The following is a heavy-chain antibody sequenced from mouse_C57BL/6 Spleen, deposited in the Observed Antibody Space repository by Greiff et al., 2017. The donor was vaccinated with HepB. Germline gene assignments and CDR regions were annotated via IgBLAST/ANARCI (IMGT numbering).Heavy chain of an antibody. Sequence: DVMLVESEGGLVQPGSSMKLSCTASGFTFSDYYMAWVRQVPEKGLEWVANINYDGSSTYYLDSLKSRFIISRDNAKNILYLQMSRLKSEDTATYYCARGDYYGSGRYFDVWGTGTTVTVSS. J-gene: IGHJ1*03. CDR1: GFTFSDYY. V-gene: IGHV5-16*01. CDR2: INYDGSST. CDR3: ARGDYYGSGRYFDV. D-gene: IGHD1-1*01.